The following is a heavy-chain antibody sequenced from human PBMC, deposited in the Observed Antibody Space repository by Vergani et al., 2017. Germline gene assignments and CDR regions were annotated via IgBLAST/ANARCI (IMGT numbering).Heavy chain of an antibody. CDR2: IFSNDEK. J-gene: IGHJ4*02. Sequence: QFTLKPSGPFLFNPTETLTLTCTVSGFSLSNARMGVSWIRQPPGKALEWLAHIFSNDEKSYSTSLKSRLTISKDTSKSQVVLTMTNMDPVDPATYYCARILLDSSGYWDYWGQGTLVTVSS. CDR3: ARILLDSSGYWDY. V-gene: IGHV2-26*01. D-gene: IGHD3-22*01. CDR1: GFSLSNARMG.